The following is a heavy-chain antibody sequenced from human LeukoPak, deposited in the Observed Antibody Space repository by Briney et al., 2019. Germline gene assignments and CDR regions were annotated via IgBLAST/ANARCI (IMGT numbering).Heavy chain of an antibody. D-gene: IGHD3-10*01. V-gene: IGHV3-74*01. CDR3: ARDATMVRGVVDY. CDR2: INTDGSST. CDR1: GFTFSSYW. J-gene: IGHJ4*02. Sequence: AGGSLRLSCAASGFTFSSYWMHWVRQAPGKGLVWVSRINTDGSSTNYADSVKGRFTISRDSAKNTLYLQMNSLRAEDTAVYYCARDATMVRGVVDYWGQGTLVSVSS.